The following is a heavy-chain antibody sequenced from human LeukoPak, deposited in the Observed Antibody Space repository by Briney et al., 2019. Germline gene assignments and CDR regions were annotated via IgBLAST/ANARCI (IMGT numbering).Heavy chain of an antibody. CDR1: GFSLSTRGVG. Sequence: SGPTLVKPTQTLTLTCTFSGFSLSTRGVGMGWIRQPPGKALEWLALIYWNDDKRYSTSLKSRLTIPKDTSKNQVVLTMTNMDPVDTATYYCAHSLYDSSGYYNYYYMDVWGKGTTVTVSS. V-gene: IGHV2-5*01. J-gene: IGHJ6*03. CDR2: IYWNDDK. D-gene: IGHD3-22*01. CDR3: AHSLYDSSGYYNYYYMDV.